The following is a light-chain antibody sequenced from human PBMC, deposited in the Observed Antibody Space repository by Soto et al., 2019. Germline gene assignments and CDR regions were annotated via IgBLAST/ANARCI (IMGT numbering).Light chain of an antibody. J-gene: IGKJ4*01. CDR3: QQYYSTPLT. Sequence: DIVMTQSPDSLAVSLGERATINCKSSQRVLYSSNNKNYLAWYQQKPGQPPKLLIYWASTRESGVPDRFSGSGSGTECTLTISSLQAEDVAVYYCQQYYSTPLTFGRGTKVEIK. V-gene: IGKV4-1*01. CDR1: QRVLYSSNNKNY. CDR2: WAS.